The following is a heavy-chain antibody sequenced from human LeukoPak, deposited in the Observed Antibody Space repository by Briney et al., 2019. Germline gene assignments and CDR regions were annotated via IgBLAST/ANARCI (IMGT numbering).Heavy chain of an antibody. D-gene: IGHD1-26*01. J-gene: IGHJ4*02. CDR3: ARDYSGSYPFDY. V-gene: IGHV1-18*01. Sequence: ASVKVSCKASGYTFTSYGISWVRQAPGQGLEWMGWISAYNGNTNHARKLQGRVTMTTDTSTSTAYMELRSLRSDDTAVYYCARDYSGSYPFDYWGQGTLVTVSS. CDR2: ISAYNGNT. CDR1: GYTFTSYG.